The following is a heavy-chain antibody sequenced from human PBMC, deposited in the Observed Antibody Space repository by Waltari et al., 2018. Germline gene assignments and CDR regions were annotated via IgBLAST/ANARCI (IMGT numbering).Heavy chain of an antibody. D-gene: IGHD3-3*01. CDR3: ARVVAPTIYYFDY. J-gene: IGHJ4*02. CDR1: GGSISSYY. Sequence: QVQLQESGPGLVKPSETLSLTCTVSGGSISSYYWSWIRQPPGKGLEWSGYIYTSVSTIYNPSLKIRVTRSVDTSKIQFSLKLGSVTAADTAVYYCARVVAPTIYYFDYWGQGTLVTVSS. CDR2: IYTSVST. V-gene: IGHV4-4*09.